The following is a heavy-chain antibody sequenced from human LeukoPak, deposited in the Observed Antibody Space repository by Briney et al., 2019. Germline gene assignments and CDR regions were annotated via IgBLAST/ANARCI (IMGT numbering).Heavy chain of an antibody. CDR1: GGSFSGYY. J-gene: IGHJ6*03. CDR2: INHSGST. CDR3: ARGLWRARWTMVQGVIELGPHYYMDV. V-gene: IGHV4-34*01. Sequence: PSETLSLTCAVYGGSFSGYYWGWIRQPPGKGLEWIGEINHSGSTNYNPSLKSRVTISVDTSKNQFSLKLSSVTAADTAVYYCARGLWRARWTMVQGVIELGPHYYMDVWGKGTTVTVSS. D-gene: IGHD3-10*01.